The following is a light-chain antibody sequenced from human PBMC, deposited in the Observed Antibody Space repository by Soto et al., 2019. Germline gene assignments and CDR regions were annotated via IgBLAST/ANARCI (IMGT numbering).Light chain of an antibody. CDR1: QGIRND. CDR3: LQDYHHSWT. CDR2: AAS. Sequence: AIQMTQSPSSLSASVGDRVTITCRASQGIRNDLGWYQQKPGTAPKLLIHAASTLQSGVPSRYSGSGSGTDFALTIRSLQPEAFAPYLCLQDYHHSWTFGQGNKVVL. V-gene: IGKV1-6*02. J-gene: IGKJ1*01.